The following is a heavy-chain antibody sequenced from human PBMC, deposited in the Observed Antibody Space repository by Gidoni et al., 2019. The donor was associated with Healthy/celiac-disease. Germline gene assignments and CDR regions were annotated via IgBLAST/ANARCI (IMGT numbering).Heavy chain of an antibody. D-gene: IGHD2-15*01. J-gene: IGHJ6*02. CDR3: ARGIVVGGYYYYGMDV. CDR2: ISSSGSTI. CDR1: GFTFSSYE. Sequence: EVQLVESGGGLVQPGGSLRLSCAASGFTFSSYEMNWVRQAPGKGLEWVSYISSSGSTIYYADSVKVRFTISRDNAKNSLYLQMNSLRAEETAVYYGARGIVVGGYYYYGMDVWGQGTTVTVSS. V-gene: IGHV3-48*03.